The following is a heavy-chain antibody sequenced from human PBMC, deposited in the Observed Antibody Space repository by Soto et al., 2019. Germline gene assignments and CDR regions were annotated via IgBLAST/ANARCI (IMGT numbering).Heavy chain of an antibody. CDR2: IWYDGSNK. CDR3: ARDLLGFWSGYQTSTFEY. D-gene: IGHD3-3*01. Sequence: GGSLRLSCVASGFMFSNYVMHWVRQAPGKGLEWVAIIWYDGSNKYYADSVKGRFTISRDNSRNTVYLQMNSLRAEDTAVYYCARDLLGFWSGYQTSTFEYWGQGT. V-gene: IGHV3-33*01. CDR1: GFMFSNYV. J-gene: IGHJ4*02.